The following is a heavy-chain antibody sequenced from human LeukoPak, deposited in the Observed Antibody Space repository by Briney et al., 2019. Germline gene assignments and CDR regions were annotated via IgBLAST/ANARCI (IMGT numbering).Heavy chain of an antibody. Sequence: SVKVSCKASGGTFTSYAISWVRQAPGQGLEWMGGIIPIFGTANYAQKFQGRVTITADESTSTAYMELSSLRSEDTAVYYCARVYGSYPHYYYYYGMDVWGQGTTVTVSS. D-gene: IGHD1-26*01. CDR2: IIPIFGTA. CDR1: GGTFTSYA. J-gene: IGHJ6*02. CDR3: ARVYGSYPHYYYYYGMDV. V-gene: IGHV1-69*13.